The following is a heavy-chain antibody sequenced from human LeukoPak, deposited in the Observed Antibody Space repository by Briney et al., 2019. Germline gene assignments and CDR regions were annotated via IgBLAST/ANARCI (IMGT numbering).Heavy chain of an antibody. CDR1: GFSFSSYW. J-gene: IGHJ6*02. CDR2: INHNGNVN. V-gene: IGHV3-7*03. CDR3: ARGGGLAV. D-gene: IGHD3-16*01. Sequence: GGALRLSCAASGFSFSSYWMNWARQAPGKGREWVASINHNGNVNYYVDSVKGRFTISRDNAKNSLYLQMSNLRAEDTAVYFCARGGGLAVGGQGATVTVSS.